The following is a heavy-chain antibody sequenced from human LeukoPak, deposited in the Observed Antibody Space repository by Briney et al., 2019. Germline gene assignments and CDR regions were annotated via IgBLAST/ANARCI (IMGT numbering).Heavy chain of an antibody. Sequence: GGSLRLSCTASGFAFDEHGMSWVRQVPGKGLEWVSGINWSGGSTGYADPLRGRFTISRDNAKNSLYLQMNSLRAEDTAVYYCARDRGYSGYDLGYWGQGTLVTVSS. V-gene: IGHV3-20*04. CDR3: ARDRGYSGYDLGY. CDR2: INWSGGST. J-gene: IGHJ4*02. CDR1: GFAFDEHG. D-gene: IGHD5-12*01.